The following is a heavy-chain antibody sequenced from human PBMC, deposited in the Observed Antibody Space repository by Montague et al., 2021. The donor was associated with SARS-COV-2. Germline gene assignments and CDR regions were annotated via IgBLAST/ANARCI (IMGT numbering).Heavy chain of an antibody. CDR3: ARDGGSRCDSSGYCAYYYYGMDV. Sequence: SLRLSCAASGSTFSSYEMNWVRQAPGKGLEWVSYISSSGSTIYYADSVKGRFTISRDNAKNSLYLQMNSLRAEDTAVYYCARDGGSRCDSSGYCAYYYYGMDVWGQGTTVTVSS. CDR2: ISSSGSTI. D-gene: IGHD3-22*01. CDR1: GSTFSSYE. J-gene: IGHJ6*02. V-gene: IGHV3-48*03.